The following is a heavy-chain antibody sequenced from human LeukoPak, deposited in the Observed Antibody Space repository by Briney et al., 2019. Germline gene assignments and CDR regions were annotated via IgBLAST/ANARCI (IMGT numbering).Heavy chain of an antibody. CDR3: TRKGSQWDFLFDY. J-gene: IGHJ4*02. Sequence: PGGALRLSCADPGFTFSSNSMNWVRQAPGKGLEGVSSITSSGRYIYYADSVKGRFTISRDNSENSLYLQMDSLTAEDTAVYYCTRKGSQWDFLFDYWGQGTRVAVSP. V-gene: IGHV3-21*01. CDR2: ITSSGRYI. CDR1: GFTFSSNS. D-gene: IGHD2/OR15-2a*01.